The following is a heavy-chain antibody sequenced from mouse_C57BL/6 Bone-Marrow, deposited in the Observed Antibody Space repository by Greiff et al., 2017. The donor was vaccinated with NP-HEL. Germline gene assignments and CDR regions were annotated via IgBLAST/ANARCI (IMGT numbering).Heavy chain of an antibody. D-gene: IGHD1-1*01. CDR1: GYTFTSYW. J-gene: IGHJ4*01. Sequence: VQLQQSGAELVKPGASVKLSCKASGYTFTSYWMHWVKQRPGRGLEWIRRIDPNSGGTKYNEKFKSKATLTVDKPSSTAYMQLSSLTSEDSAVYYCARGGSSHDYYAMDYWGQGTSVTVSS. V-gene: IGHV1-72*01. CDR2: IDPNSGGT. CDR3: ARGGSSHDYYAMDY.